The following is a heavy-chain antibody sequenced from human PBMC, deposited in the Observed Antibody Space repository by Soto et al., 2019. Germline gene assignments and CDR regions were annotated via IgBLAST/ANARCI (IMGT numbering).Heavy chain of an antibody. CDR3: ARPDGYSSSYCYFDY. D-gene: IGHD6-6*01. V-gene: IGHV4-34*01. CDR2: INHSGST. J-gene: IGHJ4*02. CDR1: GGSFSGYY. Sequence: TSETLSLTCAVYGGSFSGYYWSWIRQPPGKGLEWIGEINHSGSTNYNPSLKSRVTKSVDTSKNQFSLKLSSVTAADTAVYYCARPDGYSSSYCYFDYWGQGTLVTVSS.